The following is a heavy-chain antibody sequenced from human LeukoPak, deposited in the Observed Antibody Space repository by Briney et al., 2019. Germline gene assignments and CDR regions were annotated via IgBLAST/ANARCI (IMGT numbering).Heavy chain of an antibody. D-gene: IGHD3-10*01. Sequence: SVKVSCKASEGTFSSYAISWVRQAPGQGLEWMGGIIPIFGTSNYAQKFQGRVTITADESTSTAYMDLSSLRSEDTAMYYCARDAPYYYGSGSYIDAFDIWGQGTMVTVSS. V-gene: IGHV1-69*13. J-gene: IGHJ3*02. CDR2: IIPIFGTS. CDR1: EGTFSSYA. CDR3: ARDAPYYYGSGSYIDAFDI.